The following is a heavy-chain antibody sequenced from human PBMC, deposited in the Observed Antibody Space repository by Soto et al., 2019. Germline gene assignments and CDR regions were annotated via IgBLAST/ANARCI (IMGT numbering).Heavy chain of an antibody. D-gene: IGHD6-19*01. J-gene: IGHJ1*01. CDR2: IYYSGST. Sequence: QLQLQESGPGLVKTSETLALTCTVSGGSISSRSYYWGWIRQPPGKGLVWFGGIYYSGSTYYNPSLRSRVTISVDTSKNQFSLKLSSVTAADTAVYYCASYSSSGWYTWHEYFQHWGQGTLVTVSS. V-gene: IGHV4-39*01. CDR3: ASYSSSGWYTWHEYFQH. CDR1: GGSISSRSYY.